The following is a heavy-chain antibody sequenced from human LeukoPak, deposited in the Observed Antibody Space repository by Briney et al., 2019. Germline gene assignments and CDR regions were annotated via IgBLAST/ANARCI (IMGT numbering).Heavy chain of an antibody. J-gene: IGHJ6*02. D-gene: IGHD2-15*01. V-gene: IGHV3-48*04. Sequence: PGGSLRLSCAASGFTFSSYSMNWVRQAPGKGLEWVSYISSSSSTIYYADSVKGRFTISRDNAKNSLYLQMNSLRAEDTAVYYCARGSEIYCSGGSCYSGSSYGMDVWGQGTTVTVSS. CDR3: ARGSEIYCSGGSCYSGSSYGMDV. CDR1: GFTFSSYS. CDR2: ISSSSSTI.